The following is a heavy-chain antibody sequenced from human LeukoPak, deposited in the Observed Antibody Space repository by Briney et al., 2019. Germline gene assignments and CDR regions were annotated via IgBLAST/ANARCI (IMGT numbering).Heavy chain of an antibody. Sequence: GGSLRLSCAASGFTFSSYWMRWVRQAPGKGLEWVADIKQDGSEKNYVDSVKGRFTISRDNAKNSLYLQMNSLRAEDTAVYYCASGLELDYWGQGTLVTVSS. J-gene: IGHJ4*02. CDR3: ASGLELDY. V-gene: IGHV3-7*03. CDR1: GFTFSSYW. CDR2: IKQDGSEK.